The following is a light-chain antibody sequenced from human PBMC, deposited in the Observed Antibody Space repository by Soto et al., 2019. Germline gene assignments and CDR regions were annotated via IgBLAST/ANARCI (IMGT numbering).Light chain of an antibody. CDR1: QSISSW. V-gene: IGKV1-5*03. CDR2: KAS. Sequence: DSQMTQYPSTLSASIGDRVTITCRAGQSISSWLAWYQQKPGKAPKLLISKASTLQSGVPPRFSGSGSGTEFALTNSSLKPDDFATYYCQQYESYPMTFGGGTKVEIK. CDR3: QQYESYPMT. J-gene: IGKJ4*01.